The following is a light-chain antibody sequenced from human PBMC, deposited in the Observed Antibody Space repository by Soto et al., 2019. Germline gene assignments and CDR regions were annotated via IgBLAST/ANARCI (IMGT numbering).Light chain of an antibody. Sequence: DIQMTQSPSSLSAFVADRVTIPCRTRQGISNYSAWFQQKPEKPPNLLINAASSAQSRVPSLFSGSGSGTDFTLTISRLDPEDFAVYYCQHYGKSPWTFGQGTKVDI. J-gene: IGKJ1*01. CDR2: AAS. V-gene: IGKV1-16*01. CDR3: QHYGKSPWT. CDR1: QGISNY.